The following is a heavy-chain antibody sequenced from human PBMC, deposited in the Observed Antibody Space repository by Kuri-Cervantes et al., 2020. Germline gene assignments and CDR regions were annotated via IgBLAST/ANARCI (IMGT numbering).Heavy chain of an antibody. CDR2: ISRNSGSM. CDR1: GFTFDDYA. CDR3: ARDYHGSGIFDY. V-gene: IGHV3-9*01. Sequence: SCAASGFTFDDYAMHWVRQAPGKGLEWVSGISRNSGSMGYADSVKGRFTISRDNAKNSLYLQMNSLRDEDTAVYYCARDYHGSGIFDYWGQGTLVTVSS. J-gene: IGHJ4*02. D-gene: IGHD3-10*01.